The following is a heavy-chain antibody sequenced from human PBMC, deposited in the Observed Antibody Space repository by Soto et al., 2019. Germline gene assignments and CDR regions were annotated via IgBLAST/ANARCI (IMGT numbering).Heavy chain of an antibody. V-gene: IGHV4-59*01. Sequence: SETLSLTCTVSGGSISSYYWSWIRQPPGKGLEWIGYIYYSGSTNYNPSLKSRVTISVDTSKNQFSLKLSSVTAADTAVYYCALAAAGTGLFDYWGQGTLVTVS. D-gene: IGHD6-13*01. CDR1: GGSISSYY. CDR3: ALAAAGTGLFDY. CDR2: IYYSGST. J-gene: IGHJ4*02.